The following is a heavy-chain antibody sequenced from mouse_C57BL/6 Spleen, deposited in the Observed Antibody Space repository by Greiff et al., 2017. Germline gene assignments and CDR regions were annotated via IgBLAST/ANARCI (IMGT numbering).Heavy chain of an antibody. Sequence: EVKLVESGGGLVKPGGSLKLSCAASGFTFSDYGMHWVRQAPEKGLEWVAYISSGSSTIYYAATVKGRFTISRDNAKNTLFLQMTSLRSEDTAMYYCARNYYGGAFDVWGTGTTVTVSS. CDR2: ISSGSSTI. V-gene: IGHV5-17*01. J-gene: IGHJ1*03. CDR1: GFTFSDYG. CDR3: ARNYYGGAFDV. D-gene: IGHD1-2*01.